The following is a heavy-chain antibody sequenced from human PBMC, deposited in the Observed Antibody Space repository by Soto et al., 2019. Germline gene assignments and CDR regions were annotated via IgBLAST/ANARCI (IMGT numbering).Heavy chain of an antibody. CDR1: GGTFSSYS. J-gene: IGHJ5*02. CDR2: IIPILGIA. Sequence: QVQLVQSGAEVKKPGSSVKVSCKASGGTFSSYSISWVRQAPGQGLEWMGRIIPILGIANYAQKFQGRVTFTADKSTSAAYMELSSLRSEDTAVYYCANMDVDIVATLYQRSEEGYQNWFDPWGQGTLVTVSS. V-gene: IGHV1-69*02. D-gene: IGHD5-12*01. CDR3: ANMDVDIVATLYQRSEEGYQNWFDP.